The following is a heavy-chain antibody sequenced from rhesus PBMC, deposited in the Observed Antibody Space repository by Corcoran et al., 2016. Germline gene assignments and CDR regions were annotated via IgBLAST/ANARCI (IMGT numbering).Heavy chain of an antibody. CDR2: INGGGGSN. V-gene: IGHV4-93*02. J-gene: IGHJ4*01. CDR1: GGSLSSSNW. Sequence: QVQLQESGPAVVKPSETMSLTCAVSGGSLSSSNWWSWISQSPGKGLEGIGGINGGGGSNQSNHSLKSRVTISIDKSKNQFSLKLSSVTAADTAVYYCARPRTLIQWVPVNWGQGVLVTVSS. D-gene: IGHD5-24*01. CDR3: ARPRTLIQWVPVN.